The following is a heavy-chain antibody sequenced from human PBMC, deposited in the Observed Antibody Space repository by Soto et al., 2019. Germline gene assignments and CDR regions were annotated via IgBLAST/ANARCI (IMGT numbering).Heavy chain of an antibody. CDR2: IYYSGST. Sequence: QVQLQESGPGLVKPSETLSLTCTVSGGSVSSGSYYWSWIRQPPGKGLEWIGYIYYSGSTNYNPSLNSRVTISVDTSKNQFSLKLSSVTAADTAVYYCARDRRGSYAFDIWGQGTMVTVSS. D-gene: IGHD1-26*01. J-gene: IGHJ3*02. CDR1: GGSVSSGSYY. V-gene: IGHV4-61*01. CDR3: ARDRRGSYAFDI.